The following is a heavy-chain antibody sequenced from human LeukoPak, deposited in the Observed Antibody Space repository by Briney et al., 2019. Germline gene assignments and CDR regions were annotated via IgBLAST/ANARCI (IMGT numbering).Heavy chain of an antibody. V-gene: IGHV4-4*02. D-gene: IGHD5-18*01. Sequence: SETLSLTCAVSGGSISSSNWWSWVRQPPGKGLEWIGEIYHSGSTNYNPSLKSRVTISVDKSKNQFSLKLSSVTAADTAVYYCARELDTAMAGGCFDPWGQGTLVTVSS. CDR1: GGSISSSNW. J-gene: IGHJ5*02. CDR3: ARELDTAMAGGCFDP. CDR2: IYHSGST.